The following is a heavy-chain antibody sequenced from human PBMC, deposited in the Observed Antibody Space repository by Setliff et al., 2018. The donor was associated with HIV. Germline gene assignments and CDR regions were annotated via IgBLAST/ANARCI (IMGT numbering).Heavy chain of an antibody. V-gene: IGHV4-34*01. D-gene: IGHD3-3*01. Sequence: SETLSLTCAVRGGSLGGYYWTWIRQPPGKGLEWIGEINESGSTNYSPSLKSRITISLDTSNNQFSLNLTSLTAADTAVYYCARFLGWRGFDYWGQGTLVTV. J-gene: IGHJ4*02. CDR1: GGSLGGYY. CDR2: INESGST. CDR3: ARFLGWRGFDY.